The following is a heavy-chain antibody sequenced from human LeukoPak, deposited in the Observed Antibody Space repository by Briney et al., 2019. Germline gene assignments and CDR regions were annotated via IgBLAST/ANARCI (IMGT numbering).Heavy chain of an antibody. Sequence: SETLSLTCTVSGDSVSSGSYFWSWIRQPPGKGLEWIGYIYYSGSTNYNPSLKSRVTISVDTSKNQFSLKLSSVTAADTAVYYCARSRTTSAFDIWGQGTMVTVSS. CDR2: IYYSGST. J-gene: IGHJ3*02. CDR1: GDSVSSGSYF. D-gene: IGHD1-7*01. V-gene: IGHV4-61*01. CDR3: ARSRTTSAFDI.